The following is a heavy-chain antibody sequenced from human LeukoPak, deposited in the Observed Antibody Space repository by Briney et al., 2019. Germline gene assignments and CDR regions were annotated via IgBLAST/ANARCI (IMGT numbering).Heavy chain of an antibody. J-gene: IGHJ6*02. CDR3: AREVYDSSGPVPLYYYYGMDV. D-gene: IGHD3-22*01. V-gene: IGHV1-69*04. Sequence: SVKVSCKASGGTFSSYAISWVRQAPGQGLEWMGRIIPILGIANYAQKFQGRVTITADESTSTAYMELSSLRSEDTAVYYCAREVYDSSGPVPLYYYYGMDVWGQGTTVTVSS. CDR1: GGTFSSYA. CDR2: IIPILGIA.